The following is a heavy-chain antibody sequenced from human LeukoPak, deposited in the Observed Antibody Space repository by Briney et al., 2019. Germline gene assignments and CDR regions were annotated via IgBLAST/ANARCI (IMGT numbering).Heavy chain of an antibody. CDR2: IYYSGST. CDR3: ARTAKSSFNT. J-gene: IGHJ4*02. Sequence: SETLSLTCTVFGGSISSYYWSWIRQPPGKGLEWIGYIYYSGSTNYNPSLKSRVTISVDTSKNQFSLKLSSVTAADTAVYYCARTAKSSFNTGGQEPLSTVSS. D-gene: IGHD6-25*01. CDR1: GGSISSYY. V-gene: IGHV4-59*01.